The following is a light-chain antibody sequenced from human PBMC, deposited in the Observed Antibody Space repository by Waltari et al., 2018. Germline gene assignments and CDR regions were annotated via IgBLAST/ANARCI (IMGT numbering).Light chain of an antibody. V-gene: IGLV2-14*03. CDR3: SSYTSSSSVV. J-gene: IGLJ2*01. CDR1: SSDVGGYNY. Sequence: QSSLTPPASVSGSPGQSIAIPCTGPSSDVGGYNYAPWYPQHPGKAPKLMIYDVSNRPAGVSNRFSGSKSGNTASLTISGLQTEDEADYYCSSYTSSSSVVFGGGTKLTVL. CDR2: DVS.